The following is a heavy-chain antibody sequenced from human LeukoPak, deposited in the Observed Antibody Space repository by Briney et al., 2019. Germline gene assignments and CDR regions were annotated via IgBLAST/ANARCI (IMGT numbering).Heavy chain of an antibody. CDR3: AKSYGSGSDYAFDI. CDR1: GFTFSCYA. V-gene: IGHV3-23*01. J-gene: IGHJ3*02. CDR2: ISGSGGRT. Sequence: GGSPRLSCAASGFTFSCYAMSWVRQAPGKGLEWVSAISGSGGRTYYADSVKGRFTISRDNSKNTLYLQMNSLRAEDTAVYYCAKSYGSGSDYAFDIWGQGTMVTVSS. D-gene: IGHD3-10*01.